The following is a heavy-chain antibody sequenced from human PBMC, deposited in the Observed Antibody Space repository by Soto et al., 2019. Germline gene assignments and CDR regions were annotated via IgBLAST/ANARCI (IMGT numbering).Heavy chain of an antibody. CDR3: ARAPDY. J-gene: IGHJ4*02. CDR2: IYHSGST. CDR1: GGSISNGGYS. V-gene: IGHV4-30-2*01. Sequence: PSETLPLTYAVSGGSISNGGYSWSWIRQPPGKGLEWIGYIYHSGSTYYNPSLKSRVTISVDRSKNQFSLKLSSVTAADTAVYYCARAPDYWGQGTLVTSP.